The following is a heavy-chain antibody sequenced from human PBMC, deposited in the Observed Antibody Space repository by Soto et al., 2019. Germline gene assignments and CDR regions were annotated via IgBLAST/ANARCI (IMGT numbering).Heavy chain of an antibody. J-gene: IGHJ4*02. V-gene: IGHV4-39*01. CDR1: GGSISSSSYY. Sequence: QLQLQESGPGLVKPSETLSLTCTVSGGSISSSSYYWGWIRQPPGKGLEWIGSIYYSGSTYYNPSLKSRVTISVDTSKNQFSLKLSSVTAADTAVYYCAQNGTPYYFDYWGQGTLVTVSS. D-gene: IGHD1-7*01. CDR3: AQNGTPYYFDY. CDR2: IYYSGST.